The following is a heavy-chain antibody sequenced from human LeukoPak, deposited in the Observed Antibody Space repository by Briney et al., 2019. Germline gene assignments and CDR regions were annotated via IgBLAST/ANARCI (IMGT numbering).Heavy chain of an antibody. CDR1: GGSISSYY. D-gene: IGHD3-10*01. CDR2: IYYIGST. CDR3: ARLWHYYGSGSLSRWFDP. V-gene: IGHV4-59*08. Sequence: PSETLSLTCTVSGGSISSYYWSWIRQPPGKGLEWIGYIYYIGSTNYNPSLKSRVTISVDTSKNQFSLKLSSVTAADTAAYYCARLWHYYGSGSLSRWFDPWGQGTLVTVSS. J-gene: IGHJ5*02.